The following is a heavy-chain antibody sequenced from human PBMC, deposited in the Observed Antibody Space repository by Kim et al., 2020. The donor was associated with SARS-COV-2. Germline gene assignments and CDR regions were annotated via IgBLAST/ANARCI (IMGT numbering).Heavy chain of an antibody. J-gene: IGHJ3*02. CDR1: GYTFTSYY. V-gene: IGHV1-46*01. CDR2: INPSGGST. Sequence: ASVKVSCKASGYTFTSYYMHWVRQAPGQGLEWMGIINPSGGSTSYAQKFQGRVTMTRDTSTSTVYMELSSLRSEDTAVYYCASLLWEPLHHDGFDIWGQGTMVTVSS. D-gene: IGHD1-26*01. CDR3: ASLLWEPLHHDGFDI.